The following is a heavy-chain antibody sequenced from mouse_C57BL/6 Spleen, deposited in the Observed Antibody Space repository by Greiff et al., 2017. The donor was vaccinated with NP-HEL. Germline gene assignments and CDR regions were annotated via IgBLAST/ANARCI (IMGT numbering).Heavy chain of an antibody. CDR2: ISSGSSTI. CDR1: GFTFSDYG. CDR3: ARNGYYGSSDRNYYAMDY. Sequence: DVKLVESGGGLVKPGGSLKLSCAASGFTFSDYGMHWVRQAPEKGLEWVAYISSGSSTIYYADTVKGRFTISRDNAKNTLFLQMTSLRSEDTAMYYCARNGYYGSSDRNYYAMDYWGQGTSVTVSS. J-gene: IGHJ4*01. D-gene: IGHD1-1*01. V-gene: IGHV5-17*01.